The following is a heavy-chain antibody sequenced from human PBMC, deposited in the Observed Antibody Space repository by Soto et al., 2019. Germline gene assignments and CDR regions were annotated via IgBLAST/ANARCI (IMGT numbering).Heavy chain of an antibody. CDR2: VIPNLGAT. CDR3: ARDKGYCSDTSCPDFDY. V-gene: IGHV1-69*08. J-gene: IGHJ4*02. CDR1: GGTLSSYT. D-gene: IGHD2-15*01. Sequence: QVQLVQSGPEVQKPGSSVKVSCKASGGTLSSYTFSWVRQAPGQGLEWMGRVIPNLGATNYAKKFQGRFTIVVDTSTSTVFMELNGLRYEDTAVYYCARDKGYCSDTSCPDFDYWGQGTLVTVAS.